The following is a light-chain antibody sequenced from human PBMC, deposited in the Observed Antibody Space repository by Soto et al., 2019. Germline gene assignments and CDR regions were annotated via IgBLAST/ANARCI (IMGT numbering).Light chain of an antibody. J-gene: IGLJ2*01. CDR2: EVT. CDR3: SSYAGSNNLV. CDR1: RSDLGGYNY. Sequence: QSALTQRPSASGSPGQSVTISCTGSRSDLGGYNYVSWYQQHPGKAPKLMIYEVTKRPSGVPDRFSGSKSGNTASLTVSGLQAEDEADYYCSSYAGSNNLVFGGGTQLTVL. V-gene: IGLV2-8*01.